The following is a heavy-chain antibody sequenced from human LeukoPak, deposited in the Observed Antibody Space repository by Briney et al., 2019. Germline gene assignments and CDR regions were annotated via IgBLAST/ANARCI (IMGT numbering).Heavy chain of an antibody. J-gene: IGHJ4*02. V-gene: IGHV4-59*01. CDR1: GGSISSYY. CDR2: IYYSGST. CDR3: ATYPFRGATHYFDY. D-gene: IGHD3-10*01. Sequence: SETLSLTCTVSGGSISSYYWSWIRQPPGKGLEWIAYIYYSGSTNYNPSLKSRVAISVDTSKNQFSLKLSSVTAADTAVYYCATYPFRGATHYFDYWGQGILVTVSS.